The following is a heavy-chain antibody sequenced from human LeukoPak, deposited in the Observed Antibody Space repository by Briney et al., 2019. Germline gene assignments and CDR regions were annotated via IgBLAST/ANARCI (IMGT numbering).Heavy chain of an antibody. Sequence: GASVKVSCKASGYTFTSCDINWVRQATGQGLEWMGWMNPNSGNTGYAQKFQGRVTITRNTSISTAYMELSSLRSEDTAVYYCARAGQDIVVFDAFDIWGQGTMVTVSS. CDR1: GYTFTSCD. CDR3: ARAGQDIVVFDAFDI. V-gene: IGHV1-8*03. CDR2: MNPNSGNT. J-gene: IGHJ3*02. D-gene: IGHD2-2*01.